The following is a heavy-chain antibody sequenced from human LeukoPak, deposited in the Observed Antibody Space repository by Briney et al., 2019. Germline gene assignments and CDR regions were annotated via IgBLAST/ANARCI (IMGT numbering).Heavy chain of an antibody. CDR2: ISSSGSTI. J-gene: IGHJ4*02. D-gene: IGHD6-19*01. Sequence: QPGGSLRLSCAASGFTFSSYEMNWVRQAQGKGREWVSYISSSGSTIYYADSVKGRFTISRDNAKNSLYLQMNSLRAEDTAVYYCARVSVAYYWGQGTLVTVSS. V-gene: IGHV3-48*03. CDR1: GFTFSSYE. CDR3: ARVSVAYY.